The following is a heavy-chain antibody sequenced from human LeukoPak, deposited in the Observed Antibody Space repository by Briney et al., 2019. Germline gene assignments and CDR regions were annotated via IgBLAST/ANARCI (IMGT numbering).Heavy chain of an antibody. V-gene: IGHV4-30-4*01. CDR1: GGSISSGDYY. D-gene: IGHD4-17*01. CDR2: IYYSGST. Sequence: SETLSLTCTVSGGSISSGDYYWSWIRQPPGKGLEWIGYIYYSGSTYYNPSLKSRVTISVDTSKNQFSLKLSSVTAADTAVYYCARDRVGDPAGWFDPWGQGTLVTVSS. CDR3: ARDRVGDPAGWFDP. J-gene: IGHJ5*02.